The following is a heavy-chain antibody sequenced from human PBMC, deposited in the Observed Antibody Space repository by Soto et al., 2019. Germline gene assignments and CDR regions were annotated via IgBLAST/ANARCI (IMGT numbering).Heavy chain of an antibody. D-gene: IGHD2-2*03. V-gene: IGHV5-51*01. CDR2: FYPGDSTS. CDR1: GYSFISYW. Sequence: GESLKISCKTSGYSFISYWVAWVRQKPGKGLEWMGTFYPGDSTSTYSPSFQGQVTISVDKSISTAYLHLSSLKASDTAMYYCARISGYCRNNDCQWTVDIWGQGT. CDR3: ARISGYCRNNDCQWTVDI. J-gene: IGHJ6*02.